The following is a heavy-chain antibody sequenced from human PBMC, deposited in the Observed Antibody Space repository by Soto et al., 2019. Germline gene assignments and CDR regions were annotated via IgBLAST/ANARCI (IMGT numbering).Heavy chain of an antibody. Sequence: PSETLSLTCTVSGGSISSYYWSWIRQPPGRGLEWIGYIYNSGNTNYNPSLKSRVSISVDTSKNQFSLNLSSVTAADTAVYYCARHVRTGTTFGFDYWGQGTLVTVSS. D-gene: IGHD1-1*01. CDR1: GGSISSYY. J-gene: IGHJ4*02. CDR3: ARHVRTGTTFGFDY. V-gene: IGHV4-59*08. CDR2: IYNSGNT.